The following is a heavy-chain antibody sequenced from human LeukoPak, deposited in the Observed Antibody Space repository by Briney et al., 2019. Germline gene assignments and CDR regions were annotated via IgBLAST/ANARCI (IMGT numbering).Heavy chain of an antibody. J-gene: IGHJ3*02. Sequence: PGGSLRLSCAASGFTFSSYSMNWVRQAPGKRLGWVSSISSSSSYIYYADSVKGRFTISRDNAKNALYLQMNSLRAEDTAVYYCAREVDDAFDIWGQGTMVTVSS. D-gene: IGHD2-2*01. CDR2: ISSSSSYI. CDR1: GFTFSSYS. CDR3: AREVDDAFDI. V-gene: IGHV3-21*01.